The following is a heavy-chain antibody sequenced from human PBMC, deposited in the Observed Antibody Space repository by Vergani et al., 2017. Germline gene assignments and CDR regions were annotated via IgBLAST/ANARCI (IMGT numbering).Heavy chain of an antibody. V-gene: IGHV4-38-2*02. Sequence: QVQLQELGPGLVKPSETLSLTCTVSGYSISSGYYWGWIRQPPGKGLEWIGSIYHSGSTYYNPSLKSRVTISVDTSKNQFSLKLSSVTAADTAVYYCARVDDSSGPFRYWGQGTLVTVSS. J-gene: IGHJ4*02. CDR3: ARVDDSSGPFRY. CDR1: GYSISSGYY. CDR2: IYHSGST. D-gene: IGHD3-22*01.